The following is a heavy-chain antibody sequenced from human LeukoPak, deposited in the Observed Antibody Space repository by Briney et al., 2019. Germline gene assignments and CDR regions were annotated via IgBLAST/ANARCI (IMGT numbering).Heavy chain of an antibody. D-gene: IGHD3-10*01. V-gene: IGHV3-30*18. CDR3: AKNSGSYYGAFDY. Sequence: GESLKISCAASGFTFSSYGMHWVRQAPGKGLEWVAVISYDGSNKYYADSVKGRFTISRDNSKNTLYLQMNSLRAEDTAVYYCAKNSGSYYGAFDYWGQGTLVTVSS. CDR1: GFTFSSYG. J-gene: IGHJ4*02. CDR2: ISYDGSNK.